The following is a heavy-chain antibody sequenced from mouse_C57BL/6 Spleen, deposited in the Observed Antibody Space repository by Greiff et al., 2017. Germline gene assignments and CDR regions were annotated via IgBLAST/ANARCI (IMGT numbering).Heavy chain of an antibody. V-gene: IGHV5-4*01. CDR2: ISDGGSYT. CDR1: GFTFSSYA. CDR3: ARDSSGQAWFAY. D-gene: IGHD3-2*02. Sequence: EVKVVESGGGLVKPGGSLKLSCAASGFTFSSYAMSWVRQTPEKRLEWVATISDGGSYTYYPDNVKGRFTISRDNAKNNLYLQMSHLKSEDTAMYYCARDSSGQAWFAYWGQGTLVTVSA. J-gene: IGHJ3*01.